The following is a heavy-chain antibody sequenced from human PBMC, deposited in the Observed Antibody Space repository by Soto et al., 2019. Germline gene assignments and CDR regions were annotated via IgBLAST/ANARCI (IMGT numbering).Heavy chain of an antibody. CDR3: ARGSVDTVDSSGFYEY. J-gene: IGHJ4*02. V-gene: IGHV3-33*01. CDR2: IWYDGSNK. D-gene: IGHD3-22*01. Sequence: PGGSLRLSCAASGFTFSSYGMHWVRQAPGKGLEWVAVIWYDGSNKYYADSVKGRFTISRDNSKNTLYLQMNSLRAEDTAVYYCARGSVDTVDSSGFYEYWGQGTPVTVS. CDR1: GFTFSSYG.